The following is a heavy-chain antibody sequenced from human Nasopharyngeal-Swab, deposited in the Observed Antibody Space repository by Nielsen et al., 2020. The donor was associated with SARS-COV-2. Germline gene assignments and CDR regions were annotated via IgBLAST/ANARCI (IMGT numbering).Heavy chain of an antibody. Sequence: GESLKISCAASGFVFSTYWMHWVRQSPGKGLVRVSAISTDGTIAYYAGSERGRFTISRDNAKNSLSLQMNNLRADDTAVYYCARENWGKLDYWGQGALVTVSS. CDR1: GFVFSTYW. CDR3: ARENWGKLDY. D-gene: IGHD7-27*01. J-gene: IGHJ4*02. V-gene: IGHV3-74*01. CDR2: ISTDGTIA.